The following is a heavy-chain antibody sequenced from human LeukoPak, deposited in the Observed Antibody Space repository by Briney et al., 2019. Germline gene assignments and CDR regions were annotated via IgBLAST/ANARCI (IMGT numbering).Heavy chain of an antibody. D-gene: IGHD5-24*01. V-gene: IGHV3-48*04. Sequence: GGSLRLSCAASGFSFSSYRVNWVRQAPGKGLEWVSYISSSSSTIYYADSVKGRFTISRDNAKNTLYLQMGSLRAEDMAVYYCARGDGYNFRSGILDYWGQGTLVTVSS. CDR1: GFSFSSYR. CDR3: ARGDGYNFRSGILDY. CDR2: ISSSSSTI. J-gene: IGHJ4*02.